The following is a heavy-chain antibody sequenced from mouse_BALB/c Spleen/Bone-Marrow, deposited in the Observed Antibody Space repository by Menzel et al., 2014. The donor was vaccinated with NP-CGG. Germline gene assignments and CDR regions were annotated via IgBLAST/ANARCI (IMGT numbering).Heavy chain of an antibody. D-gene: IGHD1-1*01. Sequence: VQLQQSGAELVKPGASVKLSCTTSGFNIKDTYIYWVKRRPEQGLDWIGRIDPADDTTIYDPKFQDKATITTDTSSSMAYLQLSSLTSEDAAVYFCSRGTRYYFDYWGQGTTLTVSS. CDR3: SRGTRYYFDY. CDR2: IDPADDTT. CDR1: GFNIKDTY. V-gene: IGHV14-3*02. J-gene: IGHJ2*01.